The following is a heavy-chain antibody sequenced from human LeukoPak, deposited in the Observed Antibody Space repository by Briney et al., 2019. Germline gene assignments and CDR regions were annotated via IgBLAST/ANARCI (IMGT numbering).Heavy chain of an antibody. CDR1: GGTFSSYA. V-gene: IGHV1-69*05. D-gene: IGHD6-19*01. Sequence: SVKVSCKASGGTFSSYAISWVREAPGQGLEWMGGIIPIFGTANYAQKFQGRVTITTDESTSTAYMELSSLRSEDTAVYYCVREWLTYNWFDPWGQGTLVTVSS. J-gene: IGHJ5*02. CDR3: VREWLTYNWFDP. CDR2: IIPIFGTA.